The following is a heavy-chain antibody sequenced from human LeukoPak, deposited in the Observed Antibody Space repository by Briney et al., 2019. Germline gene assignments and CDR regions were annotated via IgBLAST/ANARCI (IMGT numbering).Heavy chain of an antibody. V-gene: IGHV4-4*07. CDR2: WRPSGNN. D-gene: IGHD3-22*01. Sequence: SETLSLTCTVSGGSISTYDWSWIRQPAGKGLEWVGRWRPSGNNKYNPSLNSRATMSVDTSKNQLSLKLTSVTAADTAVYYCAREIYDASAYLYFDYWGQGSLVTVSS. CDR3: AREIYDASAYLYFDY. CDR1: GGSISTYD. J-gene: IGHJ4*02.